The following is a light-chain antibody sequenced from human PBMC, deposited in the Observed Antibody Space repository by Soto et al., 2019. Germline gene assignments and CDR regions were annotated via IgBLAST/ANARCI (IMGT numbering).Light chain of an antibody. V-gene: IGLV1-40*01. J-gene: IGLJ1*01. CDR2: GNS. Sequence: QAVVTQPPSVSGAPGQRVTISCTGSSSNIGAGYEVHWYQQLPGTAPKLLIFGNSNRPSGVPDRFSGSKSGTSASLAITGLRAEDEADYYCQSYDSSLNGYYVFGTGTQLTVL. CDR1: SSNIGAGYE. CDR3: QSYDSSLNGYYV.